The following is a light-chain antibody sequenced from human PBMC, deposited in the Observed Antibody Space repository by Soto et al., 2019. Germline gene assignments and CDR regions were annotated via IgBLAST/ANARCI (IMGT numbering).Light chain of an antibody. CDR1: SSNIGASYD. CDR3: QSYDSSLSALYV. CDR2: GNS. J-gene: IGLJ1*01. V-gene: IGLV1-40*01. Sequence: QSALTQPPSVSGAPGQRVTISCTGSSSNIGASYDVHWYQQLPGTAHKLLIYGNSNQPSEVPDQISDSKSGTSATQTITRLQAEDEADYYCQSYDSSLSALYVFGTGT.